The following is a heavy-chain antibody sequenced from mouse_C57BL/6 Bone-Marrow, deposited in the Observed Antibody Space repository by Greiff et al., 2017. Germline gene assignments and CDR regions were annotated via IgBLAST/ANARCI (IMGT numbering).Heavy chain of an antibody. Sequence: VQLQQPGAELVKPGASVKLSCKASGYTFTSYWMRWVKQRPGRGLEWIGRIDPNSGGTKYNEKFKSKATLTVDKPSSTAYMQLSSLTSEDSAVDYCAREGGTTRFFFDYWGQGTTLTVSS. D-gene: IGHD1-1*01. CDR2: IDPNSGGT. J-gene: IGHJ2*01. V-gene: IGHV1-72*01. CDR3: AREGGTTRFFFDY. CDR1: GYTFTSYW.